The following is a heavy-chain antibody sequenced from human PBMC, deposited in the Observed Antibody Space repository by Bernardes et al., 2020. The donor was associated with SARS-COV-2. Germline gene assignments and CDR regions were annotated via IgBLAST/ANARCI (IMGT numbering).Heavy chain of an antibody. CDR3: GKGLVGTPRVYDY. J-gene: IGHJ4*02. CDR1: GFTFSTSD. CDR2: LTTYGAVT. Sequence: GGSLRLSCVASGFTFSTSDMSWVRQAPGKGLEWVSSLTTYGAVTIYADSVRGRFTISRDNSGNTLYLQLNSLRAEDTAVYYCGKGLVGTPRVYDYWGQGTLVTVSS. V-gene: IGHV3-23*01. D-gene: IGHD1-26*01.